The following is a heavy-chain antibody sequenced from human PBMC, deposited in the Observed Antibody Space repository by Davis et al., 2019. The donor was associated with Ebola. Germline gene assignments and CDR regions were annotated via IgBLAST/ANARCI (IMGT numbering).Heavy chain of an antibody. Sequence: PGGSLRLSCAASGFTFSSYSMNWVRQAPGKGLEWVSYISSSSSTIYYADSVKGRFTISRDNAKNSLYLQMNSLRDEDTAVYYCARDLRRELWFGEQILYGMDVWGQGTTVTVSS. J-gene: IGHJ6*02. CDR1: GFTFSSYS. CDR2: ISSSSSTI. CDR3: ARDLRRELWFGEQILYGMDV. D-gene: IGHD3-10*01. V-gene: IGHV3-48*02.